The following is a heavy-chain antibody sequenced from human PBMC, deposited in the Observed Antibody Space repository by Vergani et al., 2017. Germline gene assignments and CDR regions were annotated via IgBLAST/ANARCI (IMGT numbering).Heavy chain of an antibody. Sequence: QVQLVQSGAEVKKPGASVKVSCKASGYTFTSYGISWVRQAPGQGLEWMGWISAYNGNKNYAQKLQCRVTMTTDTSTSTAYMELRRLRSDDTAVYYCARDRGSYGLDAFDIWGQGTMVTVSS. V-gene: IGHV1-18*01. J-gene: IGHJ3*02. D-gene: IGHD1-26*01. CDR3: ARDRGSYGLDAFDI. CDR1: GYTFTSYG. CDR2: ISAYNGNK.